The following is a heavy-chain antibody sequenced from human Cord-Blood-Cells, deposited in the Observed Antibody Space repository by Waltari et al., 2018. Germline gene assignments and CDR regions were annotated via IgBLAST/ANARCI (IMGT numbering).Heavy chain of an antibody. CDR1: RGSISSTHW. Sequence: QVQLQESGPGLVNPSGTLSHTSSVSRGSISSTHWWRCVRRPPGEGPEWIGELYHSGSTNYNPSLRSRVTISVDKSKNQFSLKLSSGTAADTAVYYCARVMTSAIAAADAFDIWGQGTMVTVSS. V-gene: IGHV4-4*02. CDR3: ARVMTSAIAAADAFDI. D-gene: IGHD6-13*01. CDR2: LYHSGST. J-gene: IGHJ3*02.